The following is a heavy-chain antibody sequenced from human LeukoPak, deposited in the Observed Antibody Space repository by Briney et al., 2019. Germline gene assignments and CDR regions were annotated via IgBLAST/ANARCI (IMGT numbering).Heavy chain of an antibody. CDR3: ARDHGYSSGWYFDY. J-gene: IGHJ4*02. CDR2: ITYSGST. Sequence: SETLSLTCTVSGGSITSNSYYWGWIRQPPGKGLEWIGSITYSGSTYYNPSLKSRVTISVDKSKNQFSLKLSSVTAADTAVYYCARDHGYSSGWYFDYWGQGALVTVSS. CDR1: GGSITSNSYY. D-gene: IGHD6-19*01. V-gene: IGHV4-39*07.